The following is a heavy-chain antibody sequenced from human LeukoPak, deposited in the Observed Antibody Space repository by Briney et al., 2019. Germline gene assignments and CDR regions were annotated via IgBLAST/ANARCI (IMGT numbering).Heavy chain of an antibody. CDR1: GGSLSGYY. Sequence: SETLSLTCAVYGGSLSGYYWSWIRQPPGKGLEWIGEINHSGSTNYNPSLKSRVTISVDTSKNQFSLKLSSVTAADTAVYYCARESSSSWTIDYWGQGTLVTVSS. CDR2: INHSGST. CDR3: ARESSSSWTIDY. J-gene: IGHJ4*02. V-gene: IGHV4-34*01. D-gene: IGHD6-13*01.